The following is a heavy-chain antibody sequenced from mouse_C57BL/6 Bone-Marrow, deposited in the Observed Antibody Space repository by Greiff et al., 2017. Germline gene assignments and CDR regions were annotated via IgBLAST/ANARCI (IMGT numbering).Heavy chain of an antibody. CDR2: IHPNSGST. CDR1: GYTFTSYW. Sequence: VQLQQPGAELVKPGASVKLSCKASGYTFTSYWMHWVKQRPGQGLEWIGMIHPNSGSTNYNEKFKSKATLTVDKSSRQAYMQLSSLTSEDSAVYYCAEELRREDYFDYWGQGTTLTVSS. J-gene: IGHJ2*01. V-gene: IGHV1-64*01. D-gene: IGHD2-4*01. CDR3: AEELRREDYFDY.